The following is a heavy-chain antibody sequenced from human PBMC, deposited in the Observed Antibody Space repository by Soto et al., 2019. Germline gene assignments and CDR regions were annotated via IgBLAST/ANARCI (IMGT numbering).Heavy chain of an antibody. D-gene: IGHD2-2*03. V-gene: IGHV4-39*01. CDR1: SAPVSSTTYT. Sequence: SSETLSHTYTVSSAPVSSTTYTWGWIRQPPGKELEWVASVYYGGRSYYNPTLNSRVTISVDTSKNQFSLKMTSVTAADTAVYYCARLNGYCISTNCHGYYGMDVWGQGTTVT. CDR2: VYYGGRS. J-gene: IGHJ6*02. CDR3: ARLNGYCISTNCHGYYGMDV.